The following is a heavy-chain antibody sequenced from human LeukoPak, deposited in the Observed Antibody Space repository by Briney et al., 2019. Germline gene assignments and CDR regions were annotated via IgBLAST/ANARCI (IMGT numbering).Heavy chain of an antibody. CDR1: GFTFSSYA. J-gene: IGHJ4*02. Sequence: PGGSLRLSCAASGFTFSSYAMSWVRQAPGKGLEWVSAISGSGGSTYYADSVKGRFTISRDNSKNTLYLQMNSLRAEDTAVYYCAKDGKRGELLARWDYWGQGTLVTVSS. D-gene: IGHD1-26*01. CDR3: AKDGKRGELLARWDY. V-gene: IGHV3-23*01. CDR2: ISGSGGST.